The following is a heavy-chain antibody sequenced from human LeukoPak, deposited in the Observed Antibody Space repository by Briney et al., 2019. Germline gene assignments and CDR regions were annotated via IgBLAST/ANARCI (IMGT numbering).Heavy chain of an antibody. CDR3: VKDRKSRDLDSLDI. Sequence: SCKVSGYTLTELSMHWVRQAPGKGLEWVAVIWYDGSNKYYADSVKGRFTISRDNAKNSLYLQMNSLRTEDTAVYYCVKDRKSRDLDSLDIWGQGTMVTVSS. D-gene: IGHD5-24*01. CDR1: GYTLTELS. J-gene: IGHJ3*02. V-gene: IGHV3-33*03. CDR2: IWYDGSNK.